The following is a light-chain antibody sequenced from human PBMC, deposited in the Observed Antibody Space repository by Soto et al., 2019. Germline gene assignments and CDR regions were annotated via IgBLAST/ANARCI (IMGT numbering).Light chain of an antibody. CDR3: QQYNSYSAT. J-gene: IGKJ5*01. V-gene: IGKV4-1*01. Sequence: DIVMTQSPDSLAVSLGERATINCKSSQSVLYRSNNKNYLAWYQHKRGQAPRLLVYGASSRATGIPDRFSGSGSGTEFTLTISSLQPDDFATYYCQQYNSYSATFGQGTRLEIK. CDR2: GAS. CDR1: QSVLYRSNNKNY.